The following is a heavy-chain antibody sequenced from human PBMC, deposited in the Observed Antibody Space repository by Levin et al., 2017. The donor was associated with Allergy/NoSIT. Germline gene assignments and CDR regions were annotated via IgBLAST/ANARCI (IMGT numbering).Heavy chain of an antibody. CDR1: GYTFTSYG. V-gene: IGHV1-18*01. CDR2: ISAYNGNT. CDR3: ARARLRYFDSAVCEGMDV. J-gene: IGHJ6*02. D-gene: IGHD3-9*01. Sequence: EASVKVSCKASGYTFTSYGISWVRQAPGQGLEWMGWISAYNGNTNYAQKLQGRVTMTTDTSTSTAYMELRSLRSDDTAVYYCARARLRYFDSAVCEGMDVWGQGTTVTVSS.